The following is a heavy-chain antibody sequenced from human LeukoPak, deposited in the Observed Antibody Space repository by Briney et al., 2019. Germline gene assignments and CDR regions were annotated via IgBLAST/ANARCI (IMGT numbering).Heavy chain of an antibody. CDR1: GGSISSYY. Sequence: SETLSLTCTVSGGSISSYYWSWIRQPAGKGLEWIGRIYTSGSTNYNPSLKSRVTMSVDTSKNQFSLKLSSVTAADTAMYYCAREGNYDFWSGYPFTGFDYWGQGTLVTVSS. CDR2: IYTSGST. CDR3: AREGNYDFWSGYPFTGFDY. V-gene: IGHV4-4*07. D-gene: IGHD3-3*01. J-gene: IGHJ4*02.